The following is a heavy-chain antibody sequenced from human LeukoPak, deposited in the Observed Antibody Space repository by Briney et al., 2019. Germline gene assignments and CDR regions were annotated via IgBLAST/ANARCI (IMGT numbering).Heavy chain of an antibody. CDR1: GGSISSGGYY. CDR3: ARVKRYSSSWPDY. D-gene: IGHD6-13*01. CDR2: IYYSGST. Sequence: SETLSLTCTVSGGSISSGGYYWSWIRQHPGKGLEWIGYIYYSGSTYYNPSLKSRVTISVDTSKNQFSLKLSSVTAADTAVYYCARVKRYSSSWPDYWGQGTLVTVSS. V-gene: IGHV4-31*03. J-gene: IGHJ4*02.